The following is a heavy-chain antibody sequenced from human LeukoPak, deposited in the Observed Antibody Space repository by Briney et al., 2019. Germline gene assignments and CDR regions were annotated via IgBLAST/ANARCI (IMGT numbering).Heavy chain of an antibody. V-gene: IGHV3-74*01. CDR2: INSDGSST. J-gene: IGHJ4*02. D-gene: IGHD3-22*01. CDR1: GFTFSSYW. Sequence: GGSLRLSCAASGFTFSSYWMHWVRHAPGKGLVWVSRINSDGSSTSYADSVKGRFTISRDNAKNTLYLQMNSLRAEDTAVYYCARDRDDSSGCYDYWGQGPLVTVSS. CDR3: ARDRDDSSGCYDY.